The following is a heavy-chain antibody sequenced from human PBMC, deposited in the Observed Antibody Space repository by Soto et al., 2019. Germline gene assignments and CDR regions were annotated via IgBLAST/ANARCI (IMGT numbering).Heavy chain of an antibody. CDR1: GYSFTDYW. V-gene: IGHV5-51*01. Sequence: EVQLVQSGAEVTKPGESLKISCNASGYSFTDYWIGWVRQMPGKGLEWMGIIYPGDSDTKYSPSIQGQVTMSADKSISPAYLQWNSLKASDTAMYYCARDGLSSSSSFDYWGQGTLVTVSS. CDR3: ARDGLSSSSSFDY. D-gene: IGHD6-6*01. CDR2: IYPGDSDT. J-gene: IGHJ4*02.